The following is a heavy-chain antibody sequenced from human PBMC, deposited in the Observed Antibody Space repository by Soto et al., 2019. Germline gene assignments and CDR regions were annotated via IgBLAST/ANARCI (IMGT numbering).Heavy chain of an antibody. CDR2: VYHSGST. V-gene: IGHV4-61*01. Sequence: QVQLQESGPGLVRPSETLSLTCAVSGGSVSSGLYYWTWIRQPPGKGLEWIGYVYHSGSTNYNTSLESRVTISLDTSKNQFSLRLSSVTAADTAVYYCARDDSATVTTYRSYYSYFGLDVWGQGTTVTVSS. J-gene: IGHJ6*02. CDR3: ARDDSATVTTYRSYYSYFGLDV. D-gene: IGHD4-17*01. CDR1: GGSVSSGLYY.